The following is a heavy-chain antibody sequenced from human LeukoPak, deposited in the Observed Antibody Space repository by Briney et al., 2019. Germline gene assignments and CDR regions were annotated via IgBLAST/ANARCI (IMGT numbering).Heavy chain of an antibody. Sequence: GGSLRLSCAASGFTFSSYAMSWVRQAPGKGLEWVSTISGSGGSTYYADSLKGRFTISRDNSKNTLFLQMNSLRAEDTAVYYCAKDALRFLEWMYYWGQGTLVTVSS. J-gene: IGHJ4*02. CDR1: GFTFSSYA. CDR2: ISGSGGST. V-gene: IGHV3-23*01. CDR3: AKDALRFLEWMYY. D-gene: IGHD3-3*01.